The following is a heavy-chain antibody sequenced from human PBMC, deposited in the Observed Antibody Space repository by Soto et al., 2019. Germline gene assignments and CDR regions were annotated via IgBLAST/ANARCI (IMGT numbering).Heavy chain of an antibody. Sequence: EVQLLESGGGLVQPGWSLRLSCAASGFTFSGYGMSWVRQAPGKGLEWVSTISGSGGSTYYADTVKGRFTISRDNSKNTLYLQMNSLRVEDTAVYYCAKVPTRPLWYMDVWGKGTTVTVSS. V-gene: IGHV3-23*01. D-gene: IGHD2-21*01. CDR2: ISGSGGST. J-gene: IGHJ6*03. CDR1: GFTFSGYG. CDR3: AKVPTRPLWYMDV.